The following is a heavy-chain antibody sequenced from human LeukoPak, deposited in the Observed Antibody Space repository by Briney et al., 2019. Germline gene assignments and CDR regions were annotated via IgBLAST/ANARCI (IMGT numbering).Heavy chain of an antibody. CDR2: IRSKGYGGTA. CDR1: GFTFGDYS. J-gene: IGHJ4*02. V-gene: IGHV3-49*03. Sequence: PGGSLRLSCTTSGFTFGDYSMSRFRQAPGKGLEWVGFIRSKGYGGTAEYAASVKGRFTISRDDSNSIAYLQMDSLKTEDTAVYYCTREIRYFDWFQADYWGQGTLVTVSS. D-gene: IGHD3-9*01. CDR3: TREIRYFDWFQADY.